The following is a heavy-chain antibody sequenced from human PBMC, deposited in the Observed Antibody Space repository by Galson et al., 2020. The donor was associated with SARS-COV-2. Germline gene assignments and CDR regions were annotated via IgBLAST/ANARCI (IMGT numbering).Heavy chain of an antibody. CDR3: VKDSRLRGWLQVRYFDL. Sequence: GGSLRLSCAASGFTFGDYAMHWVRQAPGKGLEWVSGITWNSGGTVYTDSVKGRFTISRDNANNSLYLQVNGLRPDDMAIYYCVKDSRLRGWLQVRYFDLWGRGTLVTVSS. J-gene: IGHJ2*01. D-gene: IGHD3-10*01. V-gene: IGHV3-9*03. CDR1: GFTFGDYA. CDR2: ITWNSGGT.